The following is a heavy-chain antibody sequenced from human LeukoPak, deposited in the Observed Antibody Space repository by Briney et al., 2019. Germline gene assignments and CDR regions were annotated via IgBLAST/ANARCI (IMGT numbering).Heavy chain of an antibody. D-gene: IGHD5-24*01. V-gene: IGHV3-11*01. CDR2: INIGGTNT. CDR1: GFTFNDYY. CDR3: AADGAGFDT. J-gene: IGHJ5*02. Sequence: GGSLRLSCAASGFTFNDYYMSWIRQAPGKRLEWLSYINIGGTNTHYADSVKGRFTISRDNAKKSLYLEMNNLRAEDTAVYYCAADGAGFDTWGQGVLVTVSS.